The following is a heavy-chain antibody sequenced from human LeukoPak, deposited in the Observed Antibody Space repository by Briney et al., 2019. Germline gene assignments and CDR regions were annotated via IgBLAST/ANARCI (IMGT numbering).Heavy chain of an antibody. J-gene: IGHJ4*02. CDR2: ISGSGGST. Sequence: GGSLRLSCAASGLTFSSYAMSWVRQAPGKGLEWVSTISGSGGSTYYADSVKGRFTISRDNSKNTLFLQMNSLRAEDTPVYYCAKDLYGDYYFDYWGQGTLVTVSS. CDR1: GLTFSSYA. D-gene: IGHD4-17*01. V-gene: IGHV3-23*01. CDR3: AKDLYGDYYFDY.